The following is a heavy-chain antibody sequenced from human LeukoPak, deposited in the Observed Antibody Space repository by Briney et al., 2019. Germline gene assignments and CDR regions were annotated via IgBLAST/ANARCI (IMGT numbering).Heavy chain of an antibody. V-gene: IGHV1-2*02. J-gene: IGHJ5*02. CDR2: INPNSGGT. D-gene: IGHD1-26*01. Sequence: ASVKVSCKASGYTFTGYYMHWVRQAPGQGLEWMGYINPNSGGTNYAQKFQGRVTMTRDTSISTAYMELSRLRSDDTAVYYCARDIGGSYRGWFDPWGQGTLVTVSS. CDR3: ARDIGGSYRGWFDP. CDR1: GYTFTGYY.